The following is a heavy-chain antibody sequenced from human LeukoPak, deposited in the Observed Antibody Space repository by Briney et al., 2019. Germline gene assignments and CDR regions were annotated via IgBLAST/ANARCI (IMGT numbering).Heavy chain of an antibody. CDR3: ARDHVGSGQMGAFDI. D-gene: IGHD2-15*01. J-gene: IGHJ3*02. CDR2: IRNDGSDK. V-gene: IGHV3-30*02. CDR1: EFTFSSYG. Sequence: GGSLRLSCAASEFTFSSYGMHWVRQAPGKGLEWVAFIRNDGSDKYYADSVKGRFTISRDNSKNTLYLQMNSLRTEDTAVYYCARDHVGSGQMGAFDIWGQGTMVTVSS.